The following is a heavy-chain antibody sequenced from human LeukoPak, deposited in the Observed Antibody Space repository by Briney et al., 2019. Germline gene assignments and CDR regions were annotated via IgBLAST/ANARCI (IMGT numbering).Heavy chain of an antibody. J-gene: IGHJ4*02. CDR1: GFTFSTYA. Sequence: PGGSLRLSCAASGFTFSTYAFHWVRQAPGEGLEWVAALSYDGVNKYYADYVKGRFTISRDTSKGSLYLQMNTLRAEDTALYYCARGYCTSTSCYNDYWGQGTLVTVSS. CDR3: ARGYCTSTSCYNDY. CDR2: LSYDGVNK. D-gene: IGHD2-2*02. V-gene: IGHV3-30*04.